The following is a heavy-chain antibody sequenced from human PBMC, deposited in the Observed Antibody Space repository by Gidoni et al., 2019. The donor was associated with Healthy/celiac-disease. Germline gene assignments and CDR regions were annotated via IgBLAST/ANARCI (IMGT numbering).Heavy chain of an antibody. V-gene: IGHV4-61*02. CDR1: GGSISSGSYY. Sequence: QVQLQESGPGLVKPSQTLSLTCTVSGGSISSGSYYWSWIRQPAGQGLEWIGRIYTSGRTNYNPSLKSRVTMSVDTSKNQFSLKLSSVTAADTAVYYCARSFFWSGYYGWFDPWGQGTLVTVSS. CDR3: ARSFFWSGYYGWFDP. D-gene: IGHD3-3*01. J-gene: IGHJ5*02. CDR2: IYTSGRT.